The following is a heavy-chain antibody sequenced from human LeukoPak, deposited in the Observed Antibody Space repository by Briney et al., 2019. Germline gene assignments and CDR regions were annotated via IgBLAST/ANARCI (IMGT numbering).Heavy chain of an antibody. V-gene: IGHV4-4*09. J-gene: IGHJ4*02. CDR1: GASISGSY. D-gene: IGHD3-22*01. Sequence: SETLSLTCTFSGASISGSYWNWVRQPPGRGLEWIGYVYSSGSTDYNPSLRSRVAISVDASKNQFSLKLTSVSAAETAVYYCANSYDSKIVPFGSWGKGAMVTVS. CDR2: VYSSGST. CDR3: ANSYDSKIVPFGS.